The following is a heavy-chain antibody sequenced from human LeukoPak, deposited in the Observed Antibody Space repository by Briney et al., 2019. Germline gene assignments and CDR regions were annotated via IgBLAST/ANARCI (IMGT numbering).Heavy chain of an antibody. CDR1: GFTFSSYA. J-gene: IGHJ4*02. D-gene: IGHD5-18*01. CDR2: ISGSGGST. V-gene: IGHV3-23*01. CDR3: AKVVPVYTYGRYVDY. Sequence: PGGSPRLSCAASGFTFSSYAMSWVRQAPGKGLEWVSAISGSGGSTYYADSVKGRFTISRDNSKNTLYLQMNSLRAEDTAVYYCAKVVPVYTYGRYVDYWGQGTLVTVSS.